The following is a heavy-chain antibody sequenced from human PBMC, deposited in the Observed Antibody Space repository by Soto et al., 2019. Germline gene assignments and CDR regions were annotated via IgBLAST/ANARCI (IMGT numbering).Heavy chain of an antibody. V-gene: IGHV4-31*03. CDR1: GGSITSGNYY. CDR3: ARRLGTAGSFDY. J-gene: IGHJ4*02. D-gene: IGHD7-27*01. CDR2: IYYGART. Sequence: QVQLQESGPGLVKPSQTLSLTCTVSGGSITSGNYYWTWIRQHPGKGLEWIGYIYYGARTYYNLSLKSRVTISIDTSKNQFSLNLSSVTAADTAVYYCARRLGTAGSFDYWGQGSLVTVSS.